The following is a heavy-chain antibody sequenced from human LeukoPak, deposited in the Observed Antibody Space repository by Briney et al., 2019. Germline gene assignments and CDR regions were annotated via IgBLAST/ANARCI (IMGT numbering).Heavy chain of an antibody. D-gene: IGHD5-18*01. J-gene: IGHJ4*02. Sequence: ASVKVSCKASGYTFTSYYMHWVRQAPGQGLEWMGILNPSGGSTSYAQKFQGRATLTRATSTSTVYMELSSLRSEDTAAYYCVRGYSYGFYFDYWGQGSLVTVSS. CDR2: LNPSGGST. CDR3: VRGYSYGFYFDY. CDR1: GYTFTSYY. V-gene: IGHV1-46*01.